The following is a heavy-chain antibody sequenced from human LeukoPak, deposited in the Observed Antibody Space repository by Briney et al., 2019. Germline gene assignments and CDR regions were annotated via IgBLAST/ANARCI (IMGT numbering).Heavy chain of an antibody. Sequence: PGGSLRLSCAASGFKFGDYFMSWIRQSPEKGLQWVAFISTSSANIRYADFVKGRFTISRDNSENTLYLQMESLRAEDTAVYYCAKDSSYDSGTYYLQWGQGTLVTVSS. CDR1: GFKFGDYF. J-gene: IGHJ4*02. V-gene: IGHV3-11*06. CDR3: AKDSSYDSGTYYLQ. CDR2: ISTSSANI. D-gene: IGHD3-10*01.